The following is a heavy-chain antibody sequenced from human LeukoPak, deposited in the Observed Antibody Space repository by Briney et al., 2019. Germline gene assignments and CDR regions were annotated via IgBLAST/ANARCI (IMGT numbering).Heavy chain of an antibody. CDR1: GGSISSYY. V-gene: IGHV4-59*08. Sequence: SGTLSPTCTVSGGSISSYYWSWIRQPPGKGLEWIGYIYYSGSTNYNPSLKSRVTISVDTSKNQFSLKLSSVTAADTAVYYCARLRRYFDWLFPDYWGQGTLVTVSS. J-gene: IGHJ4*02. CDR2: IYYSGST. CDR3: ARLRRYFDWLFPDY. D-gene: IGHD3-9*01.